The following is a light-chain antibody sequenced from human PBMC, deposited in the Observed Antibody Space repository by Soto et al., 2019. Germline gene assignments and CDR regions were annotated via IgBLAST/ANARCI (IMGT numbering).Light chain of an antibody. V-gene: IGKV1-5*01. J-gene: IGKJ1*01. CDR2: DVS. CDR3: QQYYSYSRT. CDR1: QTVSSW. Sequence: DIQMTQSPSTLSASVGDKVTKTCRASQTVSSWLAWYQQKPGKAPKLLIYDVSSLESGVPSRFSGSGSGTEFTLTISSLQPDDFATYYCQQYYSYSRTFGQGTKVDIK.